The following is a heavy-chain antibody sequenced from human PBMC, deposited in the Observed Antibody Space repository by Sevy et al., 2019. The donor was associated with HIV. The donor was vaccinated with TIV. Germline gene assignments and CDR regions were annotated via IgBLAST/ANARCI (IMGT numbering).Heavy chain of an antibody. Sequence: GGSLRLSCAASGFTFSESWMSWVRQAPGRGLEWVGRIKSKTEGGTINYAAPVRGRFTISRDDSKNTLYLQMNSLETEDTDLYYCTTEALYYEDPDYSYYGMDVWGQGTTVTVSS. V-gene: IGHV3-15*01. CDR2: IKSKTEGGTI. J-gene: IGHJ6*02. CDR1: GFTFSESW. CDR3: TTEALYYEDPDYSYYGMDV. D-gene: IGHD3-16*01.